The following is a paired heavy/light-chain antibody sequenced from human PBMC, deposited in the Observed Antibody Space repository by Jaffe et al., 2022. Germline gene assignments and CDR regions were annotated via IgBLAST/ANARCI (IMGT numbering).Light chain of an antibody. Sequence: EIVMTQSPATLSVSPGERATLSCRASERIGSNLAWYQQKPGQPPRLLIFGASTRATGIPARFTGSGSGTEFTLTISSLQSEDFAVYYCQHYNYRPPWTFGPGAKVEVK. J-gene: IGKJ1*01. CDR1: ERIGSN. V-gene: IGKV3-15*01. CDR3: QHYNYRPPWT. CDR2: GAS.
Heavy chain of an antibody. CDR1: GGDFSNYA. CDR3: ARASKYVYGNSDYYYFHYFDY. D-gene: IGHD3-22*01. J-gene: IGHJ4*02. V-gene: IGHV1-69*12. CDR2: IIPIFGTT. Sequence: QVQLVQSGAEVKKPGSSVKVSCKASGGDFSNYAINWVRQAPGQGLEWMGGIIPIFGTTNYAQKFQGRVTITADESTNTAYMDLSSLTAEDTAVYFCARASKYVYGNSDYYYFHYFDYWGQGTLVTVSS.